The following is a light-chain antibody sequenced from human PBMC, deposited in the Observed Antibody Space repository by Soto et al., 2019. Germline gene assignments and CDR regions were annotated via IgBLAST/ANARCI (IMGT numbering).Light chain of an antibody. V-gene: IGKV3-15*01. CDR1: QSVSSN. Sequence: EIVMTQSPATLSVSPGERATLSCRASQSVSSNLAWYQKNPGQAPRLLIYGASTRATGIPARFSGSGSGKEFTLTISSLQSEDFAVYYCQQYNKWPRAFGQGTKVEIK. J-gene: IGKJ1*01. CDR3: QQYNKWPRA. CDR2: GAS.